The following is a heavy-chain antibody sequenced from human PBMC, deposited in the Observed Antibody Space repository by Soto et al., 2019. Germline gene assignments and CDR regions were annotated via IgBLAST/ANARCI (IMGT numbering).Heavy chain of an antibody. CDR1: DGSISSSDYL. V-gene: IGHV4-39*01. J-gene: IGHJ4*02. Sequence: QLQLQESGPGLVKPSETLSLTCTVADGSISSSDYLWGWIRQPPGKGLEWIGNFYYSSGSTYYSPSLKSRVTISVDTSKNQFSLRLSSVPAADTAIYYCAREGSRGGAFDSWGQGTLVTVSS. D-gene: IGHD3-10*01. CDR2: FYYSSGST. CDR3: AREGSRGGAFDS.